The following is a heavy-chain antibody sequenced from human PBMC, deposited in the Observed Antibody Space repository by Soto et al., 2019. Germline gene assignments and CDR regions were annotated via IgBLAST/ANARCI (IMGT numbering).Heavy chain of an antibody. CDR3: ARIAASGRGWDA. V-gene: IGHV3-7*01. Sequence: EVQLVESGGGLVQPGGSLRLSCVDSGFTFSSYWMSWVRQAPVKGLEWVGNIKQDGSEENYVDSVKGRFTIFRDNAKNSMYLQMNSLRVEDTAVYYCARIAASGRGWDAWGQGTTVVVSS. D-gene: IGHD6-13*01. CDR1: GFTFSSYW. CDR2: IKQDGSEE. J-gene: IGHJ6*02.